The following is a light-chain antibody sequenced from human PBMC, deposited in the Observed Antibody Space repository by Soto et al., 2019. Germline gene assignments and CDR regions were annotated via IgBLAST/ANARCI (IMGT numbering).Light chain of an antibody. CDR3: SSYAGSNNWV. J-gene: IGLJ3*02. Sequence: QSALTQPPSASESPGQSVTISCTGTSSDVGAYNYVSWYQQHPGKAPQLMIYEVSKRPSGVPDRFSGSKSGNTASLTVSGLQAEDEADYYCSSYAGSNNWVFGGGTKLTVL. V-gene: IGLV2-8*01. CDR1: SSDVGAYNY. CDR2: EVS.